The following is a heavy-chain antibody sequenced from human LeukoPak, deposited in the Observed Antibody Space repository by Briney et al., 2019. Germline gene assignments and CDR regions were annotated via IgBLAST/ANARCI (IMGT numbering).Heavy chain of an antibody. V-gene: IGHV1-18*01. J-gene: IGHJ4*02. CDR3: ARDQGYYGSGDFDY. Sequence: ASVKVSCKASGYTFTSYGISWVRQAPGQGLEWMGWISAYNGNTNYAQNFQGRVTMTTDTSTSTAYMELRSLRSDDTAVYYCARDQGYYGSGDFDYWGQGTLVTVSS. CDR1: GYTFTSYG. D-gene: IGHD3-10*01. CDR2: ISAYNGNT.